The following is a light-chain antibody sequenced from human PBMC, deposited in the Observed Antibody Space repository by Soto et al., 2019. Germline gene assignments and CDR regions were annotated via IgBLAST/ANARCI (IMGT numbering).Light chain of an antibody. Sequence: EMVMTQSPATLSVSPGERVTLSCRASKSVHSNLAWYQQKPGQGPSLLIYYASTRVTGVPDRFSGSGSGTEFTLTISSLQSEDSGVYYCQHYSNWPPTFGPGTKVEIK. V-gene: IGKV3-15*01. CDR1: KSVHSN. CDR3: QHYSNWPPT. CDR2: YAS. J-gene: IGKJ3*01.